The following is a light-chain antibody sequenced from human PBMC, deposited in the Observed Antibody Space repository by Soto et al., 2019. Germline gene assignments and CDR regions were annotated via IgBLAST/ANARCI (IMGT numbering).Light chain of an antibody. CDR1: RSDVGAYNY. CDR2: EVT. J-gene: IGLJ1*01. Sequence: QSALNQPASVSGSPGQSIAISCTGTRSDVGAYNYVSWYQQHPGKAHKLMISEVTNRPSGVSDRYSGAKSGNTASLTISGLQAEDEADYYCSSFTSRFTFVFGTGTKVTVL. V-gene: IGLV2-14*01. CDR3: SSFTSRFTFV.